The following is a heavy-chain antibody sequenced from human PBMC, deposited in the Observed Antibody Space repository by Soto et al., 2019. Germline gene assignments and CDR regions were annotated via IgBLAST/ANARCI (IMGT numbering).Heavy chain of an antibody. V-gene: IGHV1-46*03. J-gene: IGHJ4*02. CDR3: ARADSGYFFGC. Sequence: GAPVEVSCKDSGFTLRNRYMHWVRQAPGQGLEWMGIINPSGGSTSYAQKFQGRVTMTRDTSTSTVYMELSSLRSEDTAVYYCARADSGYFFGCWGQGTLVTVSS. D-gene: IGHD5-12*01. CDR2: INPSGGST. CDR1: GFTLRNRY.